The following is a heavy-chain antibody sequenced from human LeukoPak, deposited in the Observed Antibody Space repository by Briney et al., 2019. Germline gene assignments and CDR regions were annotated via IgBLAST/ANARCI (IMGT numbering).Heavy chain of an antibody. J-gene: IGHJ4*02. Sequence: SVKVSCKASGGTFSSYSITWVRRAPGQGLEWMGKIIPTLGIANYAQKFQGRVTITADKSTSTAYMELSSLRSEDTAVYYCAGEEERGVTVAGTAFDYWGQGTLVTVSS. CDR3: AGEEERGVTVAGTAFDY. CDR1: GGTFSSYS. D-gene: IGHD6-19*01. CDR2: IIPTLGIA. V-gene: IGHV1-69*04.